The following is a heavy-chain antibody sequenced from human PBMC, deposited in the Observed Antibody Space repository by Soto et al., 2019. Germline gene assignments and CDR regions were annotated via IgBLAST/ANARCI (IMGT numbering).Heavy chain of an antibody. D-gene: IGHD3-22*01. V-gene: IGHV3-23*01. CDR3: AKDIIPNYDTPDY. J-gene: IGHJ4*02. CDR2: ISGSGGST. Sequence: PGGSLRLSCAASVFTFSSYAMSFLRQAPGKGLEWVSAISGSGGSTYYADSVKGRFTISRDNSKNTLYLQMNSLRAEDTAVYYCAKDIIPNYDTPDYWGQGTLVTVSS. CDR1: VFTFSSYA.